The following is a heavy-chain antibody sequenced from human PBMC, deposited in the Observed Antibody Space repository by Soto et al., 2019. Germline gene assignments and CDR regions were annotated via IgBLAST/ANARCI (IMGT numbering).Heavy chain of an antibody. CDR1: GFTFAAYA. J-gene: IGHJ4*02. CDR3: ARGLSISYWDILHFPPPDY. V-gene: IGHV3-23*01. D-gene: IGHD1-26*01. Sequence: GGSLRLSCAASGFTFAAYAMNWVRQAPGKGLEWVSVIRGSVGDTYYVDSVKGRFTISRDNSKNTLYLQMNSLRAEDTALYYCARGLSISYWDILHFPPPDYWGQGTLVTVSS. CDR2: IRGSVGDT.